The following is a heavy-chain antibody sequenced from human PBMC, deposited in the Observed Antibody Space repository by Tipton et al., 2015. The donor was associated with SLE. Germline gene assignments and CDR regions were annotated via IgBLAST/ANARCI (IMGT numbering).Heavy chain of an antibody. CDR1: GGSISSGYYY. D-gene: IGHD3-16*01. V-gene: IGHV4-30-4*01. CDR2: IYYSGST. J-gene: IGHJ4*02. CDR3: ARDVTGDGLD. Sequence: TLSLTCTVSGGSISSGYYYWSWIRQPPGKGLEWIGFIYYSGSTYYNPSLKSRVTISVDTSKNQFSLKLSSVTAADTAVYHCARDVTGDGLDWGQGTLVTVSS.